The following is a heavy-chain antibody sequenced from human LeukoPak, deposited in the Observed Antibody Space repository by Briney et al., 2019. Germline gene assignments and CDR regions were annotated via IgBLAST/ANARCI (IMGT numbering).Heavy chain of an antibody. CDR2: FDPEDGET. J-gene: IGHJ4*02. Sequence: ASVKVSCKVSGYTLTELSMHWVRQAPGKGLEWMGGFDPEDGETIYAQKFQGRVTMTEDTSTDTAYMELSRLRSEDTAVYYCATVVVTTAGDYFDYWGQGTLVTVSS. V-gene: IGHV1-24*01. D-gene: IGHD2-15*01. CDR3: ATVVVTTAGDYFDY. CDR1: GYTLTELS.